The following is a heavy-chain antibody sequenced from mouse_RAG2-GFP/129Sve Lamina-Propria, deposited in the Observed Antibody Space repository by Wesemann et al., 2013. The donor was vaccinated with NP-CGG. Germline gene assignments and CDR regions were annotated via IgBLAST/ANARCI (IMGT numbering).Heavy chain of an antibody. CDR3: ANWDAFDY. D-gene: IGHD4-1*01. Sequence: EVQLQQSGPELVKPGASVKISCKASGYSFTGYYMNWVKQSPEKSLEWIGEINPSTGGTTYNQKFKAKATLTVDKSSSTAYMQLKSLTSEDSAVYYCANWDAFDYWGQGTTLTVSS. J-gene: IGHJ2*01. V-gene: IGHV1-42*01. CDR1: GYSFTGYY. CDR2: INPSTGGT.